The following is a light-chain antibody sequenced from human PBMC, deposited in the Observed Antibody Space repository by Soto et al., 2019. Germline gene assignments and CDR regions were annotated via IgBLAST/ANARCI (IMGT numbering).Light chain of an antibody. Sequence: EIVITQSTATLSVSRGQSATLSSRASQSVSSNLAWYQQKPGQAPRLLIYGASTRATGIPARFSGSGSGTEFTLTISSLQSEDFAVYYCQQYNNWPTWTFGQGTKVAIK. J-gene: IGKJ1*01. V-gene: IGKV3-15*01. CDR2: GAS. CDR1: QSVSSN. CDR3: QQYNNWPTWT.